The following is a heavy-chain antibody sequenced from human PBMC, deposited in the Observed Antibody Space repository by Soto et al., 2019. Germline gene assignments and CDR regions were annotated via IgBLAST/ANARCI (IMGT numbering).Heavy chain of an antibody. CDR1: GDTFTSYY. CDR2: INPSGGST. V-gene: IGHV1-46*01. CDR3: ARDRYDSSGYAPFDAFDI. Sequence: ASVKVSCKASGDTFTSYYMHRVRQAPGQGLEWMGIINPSGGSTSYAQKFQGRVTMTRDTSTSTVYMELSSLRSEDTAVYYCARDRYDSSGYAPFDAFDIWGQGTMVTVSS. J-gene: IGHJ3*02. D-gene: IGHD3-22*01.